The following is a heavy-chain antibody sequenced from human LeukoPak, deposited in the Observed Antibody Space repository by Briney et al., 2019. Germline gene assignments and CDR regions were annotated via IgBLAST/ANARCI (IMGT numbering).Heavy chain of an antibody. CDR2: INPNSGGK. CDR1: GYTFIGYY. D-gene: IGHD3-3*01. CDR3: ARAPEGANDFGSGYSNLYYFDY. J-gene: IGHJ4*02. Sequence: ASVKVSCMASGYTFIGYYMHWVGQAPGQGLEWMGWINPNSGGKNYAQKFQGRVTMTRDTSISTAYMELSRLRSDDTAVYYCARAPEGANDFGSGYSNLYYFDYWGQGTLVTVSS. V-gene: IGHV1-2*02.